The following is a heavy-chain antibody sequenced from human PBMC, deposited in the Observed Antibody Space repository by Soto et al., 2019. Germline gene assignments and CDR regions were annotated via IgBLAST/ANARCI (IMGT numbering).Heavy chain of an antibody. Sequence: ASVKVSCKASGGTFSSYAISWVRQAPGQGLEGMGGIIPIFGTANYAQKFQGRVTITADESTSTAYMELSSLRSEDTAVYYCARDFVRYYGSGSYVGYYYYYGMDVWGQGTTVTVSS. D-gene: IGHD3-10*01. CDR2: IIPIFGTA. CDR1: GGTFSSYA. J-gene: IGHJ6*02. CDR3: ARDFVRYYGSGSYVGYYYYYGMDV. V-gene: IGHV1-69*13.